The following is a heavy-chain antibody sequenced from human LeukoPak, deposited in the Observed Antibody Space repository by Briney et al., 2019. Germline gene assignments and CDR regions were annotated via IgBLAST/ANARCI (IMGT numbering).Heavy chain of an antibody. CDR3: ARDRGYGDLDY. CDR1: GYTFTSYD. J-gene: IGHJ4*02. CDR2: MNPNSGNT. Sequence: ASVKVSCKASGYTFTSYDINWVRQATGQGLEWMGWMNPNSGNTGYAQKFQGRVTITRNTSISTAYMELSSLRSGDTAVHYCARDRGYGDLDYWGQGTLVTVSS. D-gene: IGHD3-10*01. V-gene: IGHV1-8*03.